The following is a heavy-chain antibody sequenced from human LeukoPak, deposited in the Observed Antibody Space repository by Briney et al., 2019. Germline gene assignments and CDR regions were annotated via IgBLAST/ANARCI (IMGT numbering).Heavy chain of an antibody. J-gene: IGHJ3*02. CDR3: ARVVTVTTNLDALDI. Sequence: GGSLRLSCAASGFTFSSYAMHWVRQAPGKGLEWVAVISYDGSNKYYADSVKGRFTISRDNSKNTLYLQMNSLGAEDTAVYYCARVVTVTTNLDALDIWGQGTMVTVSS. CDR1: GFTFSSYA. D-gene: IGHD4-17*01. V-gene: IGHV3-30-3*01. CDR2: ISYDGSNK.